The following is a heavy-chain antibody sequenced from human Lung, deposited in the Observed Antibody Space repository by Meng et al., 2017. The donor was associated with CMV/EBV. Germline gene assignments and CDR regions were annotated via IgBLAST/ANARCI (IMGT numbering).Heavy chain of an antibody. CDR2: ISSGSSYI. Sequence: GFIFKSSPIHWVRRAPGRGLEWVSSISSGSSYIYYADSVRGRFTISRDDAKSSLYLQMNSLRAEDTAVYYCARGGGYYYSYGVDVWGQGTTVTVSS. J-gene: IGHJ6*02. CDR1: GFIFKSSP. CDR3: ARGGGYYYSYGVDV. V-gene: IGHV3-21*01.